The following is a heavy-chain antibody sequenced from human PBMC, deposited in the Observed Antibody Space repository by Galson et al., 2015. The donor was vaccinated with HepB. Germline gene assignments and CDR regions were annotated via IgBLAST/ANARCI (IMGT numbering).Heavy chain of an antibody. D-gene: IGHD3-3*02. J-gene: IGHJ2*01. CDR1: GFTFSRYG. CDR3: ARDWESQGSHILKPDPDWYFDL. V-gene: IGHV3-30*04. CDR2: ISNDGRNK. Sequence: SLRLSCAASGFTFSRYGMQWVRQAPGKGLEWVAVISNDGRNKDYADSVKGRFTISRDNSKNTLYLQMNSLRAEDTAVYYCARDWESQGSHILKPDPDWYFDLWGRGTLVTVSS.